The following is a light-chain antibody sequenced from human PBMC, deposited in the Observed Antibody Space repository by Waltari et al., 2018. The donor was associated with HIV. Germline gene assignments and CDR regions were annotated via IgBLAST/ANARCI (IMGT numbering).Light chain of an antibody. Sequence: QSALTQPASVSGSPGQSITISCTGTSSDDGGYNYVSWYQQHPGKAPKLMIYDVSNRPSGVSNRFSGSKSGNTASLTISGLQAEDEADYDCSSYTSSSTRVFGGGTKLTVL. CDR2: DVS. CDR1: SSDDGGYNY. J-gene: IGLJ3*02. V-gene: IGLV2-14*01. CDR3: SSYTSSSTRV.